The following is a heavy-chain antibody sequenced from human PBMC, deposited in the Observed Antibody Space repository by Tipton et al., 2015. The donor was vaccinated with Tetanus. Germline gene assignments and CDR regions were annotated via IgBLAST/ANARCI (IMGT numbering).Heavy chain of an antibody. J-gene: IGHJ5*02. CDR1: GGSFSDYF. CDR2: VNYVGST. Sequence: TLSLTCAVHGGSFSDYFWSWLRQSPGKGLEWIGEVNYVGSTNYNPSLKSRVTMSVDASKKQSSLKLTSVTAADTAVYYCAASVVRWFDPWGQGTLVTVSS. CDR3: AASVVRWFDP. D-gene: IGHD2-2*01. V-gene: IGHV4-34*01.